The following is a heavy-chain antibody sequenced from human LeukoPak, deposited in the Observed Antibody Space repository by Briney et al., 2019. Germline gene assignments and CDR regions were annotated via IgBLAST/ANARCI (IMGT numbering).Heavy chain of an antibody. V-gene: IGHV4-4*02. CDR2: IYHSGST. Sequence: SETLSLTCAVSGGSISSSNWWSWVRQPPGKGLEWIGEIYHSGSTNYNPSLKNRVTISVDKSKNQFSLKLSSVTAADTAVYYCASVPDYDILTGYSPYYFDYWGQGTLVTVSS. J-gene: IGHJ4*02. D-gene: IGHD3-9*01. CDR3: ASVPDYDILTGYSPYYFDY. CDR1: GGSISSSNW.